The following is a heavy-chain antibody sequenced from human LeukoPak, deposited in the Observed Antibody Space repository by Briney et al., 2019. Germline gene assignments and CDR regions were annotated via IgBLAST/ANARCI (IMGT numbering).Heavy chain of an antibody. CDR1: GFTFSSYS. CDR3: ARDCGAPVVVAATTFDY. D-gene: IGHD2-15*01. CDR2: ISSSSSYI. J-gene: IGHJ4*02. Sequence: GGSLRLSCAASGFTFSSYSMNWVRQAPGKGLEWVSSISSSSSYIYYADSVKGRFTISRDNAKNSLYLQMNSLRAEDTAVYYCARDCGAPVVVAATTFDYWGQGTLVTVSS. V-gene: IGHV3-21*01.